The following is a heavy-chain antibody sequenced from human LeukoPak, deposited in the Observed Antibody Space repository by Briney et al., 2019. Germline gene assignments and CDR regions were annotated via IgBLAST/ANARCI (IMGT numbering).Heavy chain of an antibody. J-gene: IGHJ4*02. CDR3: AKDYYGSGIFDY. CDR2: ISYDGSNK. V-gene: IGHV3-30-3*01. CDR1: GFTFSSYA. D-gene: IGHD3-10*01. Sequence: PGGSLRLSCAASGFTFSSYAMHWVRQAPGKGLDGVAVISYDGSNKYYADSVKGRFTISRGNAKNSLYLQMNSLRAEDTALYYCAKDYYGSGIFDYWGQGTLVTVSS.